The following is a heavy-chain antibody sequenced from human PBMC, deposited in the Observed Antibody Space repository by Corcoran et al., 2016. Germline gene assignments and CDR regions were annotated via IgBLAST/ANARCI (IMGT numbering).Heavy chain of an antibody. CDR2: INPSGGST. D-gene: IGHD1-26*01. CDR3: VRELHRWELLRPSYAFDI. V-gene: IGHV1-46*01. Sequence: QVQLVQSGAEVKKPGASVKVSCKASGYTFTSYYMHWVRQAPGQGLEWMGIINPSGGSTSYAQKFQGRVTMTRDTSTSTVYMELSSLRSEDTAVYYCVRELHRWELLRPSYAFDIWGQGTMVTVSS. J-gene: IGHJ3*02. CDR1: GYTFTSYY.